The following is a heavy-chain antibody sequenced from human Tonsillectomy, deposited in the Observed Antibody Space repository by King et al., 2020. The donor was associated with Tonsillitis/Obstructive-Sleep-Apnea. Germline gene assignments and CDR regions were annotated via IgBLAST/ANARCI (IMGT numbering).Heavy chain of an antibody. CDR3: AKEGPGGQQLIWVDS. D-gene: IGHD6-13*01. CDR1: GFTFRNSA. V-gene: IGHV3-23*04. Sequence: VQLVESGGGLVQPGGSLRLSCAASGFTFRNSAMSWVRQVPGKRLEWVSAISGSGTEKYYADSVRGRVRISRDNSKNTLYLQRNSLRADDTALYYCAKEGPGGQQLIWVDSWGQGTLVTVSS. CDR2: ISGSGTEK. J-gene: IGHJ4*02.